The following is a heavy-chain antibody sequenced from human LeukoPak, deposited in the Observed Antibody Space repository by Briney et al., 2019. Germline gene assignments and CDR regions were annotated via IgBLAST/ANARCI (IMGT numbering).Heavy chain of an antibody. D-gene: IGHD3-16*01. J-gene: IGHJ4*02. CDR2: ISSSSSCI. CDR3: ARMGAVGRTIDY. CDR1: GFTFSSYS. V-gene: IGHV3-21*01. Sequence: GGSLRLSCAASGFTFSSYSMNWVRQAPGKGLEWVSSISSSSSCIYYADSVKGRFTISRDNAKNSLYLQMNSLRAEDTAVYYCARMGAVGRTIDYWGQGTLVTVSS.